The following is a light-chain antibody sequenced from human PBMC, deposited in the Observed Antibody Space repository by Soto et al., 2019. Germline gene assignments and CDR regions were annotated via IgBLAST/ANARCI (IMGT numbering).Light chain of an antibody. CDR2: EVS. CDR3: CSYAGSSTPLV. J-gene: IGLJ3*02. V-gene: IGLV2-23*02. CDR1: SSDVGSYNL. Sequence: QSVLTQPASVSGSPGQSITISCTGTSSDVGSYNLVSWYQQHPGKAPKLMIYEVSKRPSGVSNRFSGSKSGNTASLTISGLQAGDEADYYCCSYAGSSTPLVFGGGTKLTVL.